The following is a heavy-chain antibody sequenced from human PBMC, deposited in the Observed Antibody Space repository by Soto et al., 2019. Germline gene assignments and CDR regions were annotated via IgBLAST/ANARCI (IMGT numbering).Heavy chain of an antibody. D-gene: IGHD3-22*01. CDR3: ARDTLYCFDISGYCYGDEYFQH. CDR1: GYTFTSYG. J-gene: IGHJ1*01. Sequence: QVQLVQSGAEVKKPGASVKVSCKASGYTFTSYGISWVRQAPGQGLEWMGWISAYNGNTNYAQKLRGRVTMTTDTAASIDYMELRSLRSDVTAVYYCARDTLYCFDISGYCYGDEYFQHWGQGTLVTVSS. CDR2: ISAYNGNT. V-gene: IGHV1-18*01.